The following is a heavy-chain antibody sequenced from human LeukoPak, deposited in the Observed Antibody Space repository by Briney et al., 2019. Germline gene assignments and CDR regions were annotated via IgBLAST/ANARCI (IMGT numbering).Heavy chain of an antibody. Sequence: GGSLRLSCAASGFTVSSDYMSWVRQAPGKGLEWVSVIYSGGSTYYADSVKGRFTISRDNSKNTLYLQMNSLRAEDTAVYYCAREDYGDYIFDYWGQGPLVTVS. D-gene: IGHD4-17*01. CDR2: IYSGGST. J-gene: IGHJ4*02. CDR1: GFTVSSDY. V-gene: IGHV3-53*01. CDR3: AREDYGDYIFDY.